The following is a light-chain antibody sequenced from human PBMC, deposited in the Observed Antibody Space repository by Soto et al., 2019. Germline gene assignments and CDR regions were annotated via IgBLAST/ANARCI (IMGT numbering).Light chain of an antibody. CDR1: QSVGSY. Sequence: IVLTQSPATLSLSPGERATLSCRASQSVGSYLAWYQQKPGQAPRLLIYAASNRASGIPARFSGSGSGTDFSLTISSLESEDFAVYYCQQRSSWPRITFGPGTKVDLK. CDR3: QQRSSWPRIT. V-gene: IGKV3-11*01. CDR2: AAS. J-gene: IGKJ3*01.